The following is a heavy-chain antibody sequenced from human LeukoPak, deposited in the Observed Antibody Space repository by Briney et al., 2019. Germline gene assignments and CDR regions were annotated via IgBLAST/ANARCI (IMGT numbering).Heavy chain of an antibody. Sequence: GRSLRLSCAASGFTFSSYAMSWVRQAPGKGLEWVSAISGSGGSTYYADSVKGRFTISRDNSKNTLYLQMNSLRAEDTAVYYCAKDPTMIVVVIPDYWGQGTLVTVSS. CDR3: AKDPTMIVVVIPDY. D-gene: IGHD3-22*01. CDR1: GFTFSSYA. J-gene: IGHJ4*02. V-gene: IGHV3-23*01. CDR2: ISGSGGST.